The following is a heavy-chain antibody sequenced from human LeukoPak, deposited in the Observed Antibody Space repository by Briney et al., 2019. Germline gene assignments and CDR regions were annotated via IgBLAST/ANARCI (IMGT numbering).Heavy chain of an antibody. D-gene: IGHD6-6*01. V-gene: IGHV4-59*01. CDR1: GVSISSYY. J-gene: IGHJ4*02. CDR3: ARAYSSSSFDY. Sequence: PSETLSLTCTVSGVSISSYYWSWIRQPPGKGLEWIGYIYYSGSTNYNPSLKSRVTISVDTSKNQFSLKLSSVTAADTAVYYCARAYSSSSFDYWGQGTLVTVSS. CDR2: IYYSGST.